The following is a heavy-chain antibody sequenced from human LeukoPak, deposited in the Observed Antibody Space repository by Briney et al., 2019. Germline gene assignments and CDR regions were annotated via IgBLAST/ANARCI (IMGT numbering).Heavy chain of an antibody. V-gene: IGHV3-74*01. CDR3: ARAIPYYYGMDV. Sequence: GGSLRLSCAASGFTFSAPWMHWVRQAPGKGLVWVSRISSDGSGTSYADSVQGRFTISRDNGMNTLYLQMNSLRAEDTAVYFCARAIPYYYGMDVWGQGTAVTV. D-gene: IGHD2-2*02. J-gene: IGHJ6*02. CDR2: ISSDGSGT. CDR1: GFTFSAPW.